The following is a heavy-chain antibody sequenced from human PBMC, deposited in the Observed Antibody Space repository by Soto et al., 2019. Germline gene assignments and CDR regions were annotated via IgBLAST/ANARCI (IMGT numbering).Heavy chain of an antibody. CDR1: GFTFSSYA. V-gene: IGHV3-23*01. CDR3: ANRGVRLVGDKSDY. Sequence: EVQLLESGGGLVQPGGSLRLSCAASGFTFSSYAMSWVRQAPGQGLEWVSAISGSGGSTYYADSVKGRFTISRDNSKNPLYLQRNSLRAEDTAVYYCANRGVRLVGDKSDYWGQGTLVTVSS. J-gene: IGHJ4*02. CDR2: ISGSGGST. D-gene: IGHD1-26*01.